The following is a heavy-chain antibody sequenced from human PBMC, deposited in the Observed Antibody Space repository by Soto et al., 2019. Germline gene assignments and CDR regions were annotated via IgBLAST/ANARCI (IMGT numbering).Heavy chain of an antibody. CDR2: ISANNGNT. CDR1: GYTFTNFG. Sequence: QVQLVQSGAEVKKPGASVKVSCKTSGYTFTNFGLSWVRQAPGQGLEWMGWISANNGNTNYAQKFQGRVTMTTDTSTSTAYMERRRLRADATAEYYCARGVTPIDYWGQGTLVTVSS. CDR3: ARGVTPIDY. D-gene: IGHD2-21*02. V-gene: IGHV1-18*01. J-gene: IGHJ4*02.